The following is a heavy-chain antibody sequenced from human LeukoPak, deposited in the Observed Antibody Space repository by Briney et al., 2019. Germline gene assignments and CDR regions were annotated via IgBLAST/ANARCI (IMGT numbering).Heavy chain of an antibody. J-gene: IGHJ4*02. D-gene: IGHD3-16*01. Sequence: GGSLRLSCAASGLTLSNSAMSRVRQAPGKGLEWVSMISGASGKSYSADSVKGRFTVSRDDSKNTLFLQMNSLRVDDTAVYYCATWGHVEYWGQGTQVTVSS. CDR1: GLTLSNSA. V-gene: IGHV3-23*01. CDR3: ATWGHVEY. CDR2: ISGASGKS.